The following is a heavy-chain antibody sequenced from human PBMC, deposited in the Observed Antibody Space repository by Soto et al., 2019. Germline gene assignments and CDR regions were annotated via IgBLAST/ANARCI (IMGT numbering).Heavy chain of an antibody. J-gene: IGHJ3*02. D-gene: IGHD3-16*01. Sequence: GGSLRLSCAASGFTFSSYSMNWVRQAPGKGLEWVSSISSSSSYIYYADSVKGRFTISRDNAKNSLYLQMNSLSAEDTAVYYCARDRGGDAFDIWGQGTMVTVSS. CDR2: ISSSSSYI. V-gene: IGHV3-21*01. CDR3: ARDRGGDAFDI. CDR1: GFTFSSYS.